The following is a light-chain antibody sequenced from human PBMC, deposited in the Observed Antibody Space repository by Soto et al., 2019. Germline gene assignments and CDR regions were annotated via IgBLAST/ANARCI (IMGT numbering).Light chain of an antibody. CDR1: SSDVGGYNY. CDR3: SSYAGSNMV. V-gene: IGLV2-8*01. Sequence: QSALTQPPSASGSPGQSVTISCTGTSSDVGGYNYVSWYQQHPDKAPKLMIYEVSKRPSGVPDRFSGSKPGNTASLTVSGLQTEDEADYYCSSYAGSNMVFGGWTKLTVL. CDR2: EVS. J-gene: IGLJ2*01.